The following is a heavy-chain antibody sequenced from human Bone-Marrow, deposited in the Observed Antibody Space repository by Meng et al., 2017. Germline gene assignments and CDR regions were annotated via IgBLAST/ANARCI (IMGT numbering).Heavy chain of an antibody. J-gene: IGHJ4*02. CDR3: ARIYRSGSFTFDY. Sequence: GKSLKISCKGSGYSFSTYWIAWVRQMPGKGLEWMGFIYPGDSTTSYSPSFRGQVTISADKSITTAYLQSTSLKASDSALSYCARIYRSGSFTFDYWGQGTLVTVSS. CDR1: GYSFSTYW. D-gene: IGHD3-10*01. V-gene: IGHV5-51*01. CDR2: IYPGDSTT.